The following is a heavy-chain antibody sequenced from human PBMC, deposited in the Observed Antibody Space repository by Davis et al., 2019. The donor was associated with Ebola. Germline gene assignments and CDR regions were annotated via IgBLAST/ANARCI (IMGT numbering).Heavy chain of an antibody. CDR1: GFTFSDYT. CDR3: ARDALLPEYSDTSLGRGY. J-gene: IGHJ4*02. V-gene: IGHV3-66*02. D-gene: IGHD1-14*01. Sequence: PGGSLRLSCAASGFTFSDYTMSWVRQAPGKGLEWVSVIYSAGSTDYADSVKGRFTMSRDNSKNTLYLQMNSLRPEDTAVYYCARDALLPEYSDTSLGRGYWGPGTLVTVSS. CDR2: IYSAGST.